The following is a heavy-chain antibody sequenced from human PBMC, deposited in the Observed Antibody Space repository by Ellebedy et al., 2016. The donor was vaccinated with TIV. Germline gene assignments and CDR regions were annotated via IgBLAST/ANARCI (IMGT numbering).Heavy chain of an antibody. CDR3: ARDLVDGSGIDY. CDR2: IYYSGST. D-gene: IGHD3-10*01. CDR1: GGSFSGYY. Sequence: MPSETLSLTCAVYGGSFSGYYWSWIRQSPGKGLEWIGSIYYSGSTYYNPSLKSRVTISVDTSKNQFSLKLSSVTAADTAVYYCARDLVDGSGIDYWGQGTLVIVSS. V-gene: IGHV4-34*01. J-gene: IGHJ4*02.